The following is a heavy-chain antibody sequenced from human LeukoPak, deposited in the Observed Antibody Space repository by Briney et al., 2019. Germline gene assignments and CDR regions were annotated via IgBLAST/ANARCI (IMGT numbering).Heavy chain of an antibody. CDR2: IKQDGNDK. D-gene: IGHD1-26*01. Sequence: GGSLRLSCGASGFSFTTYWMAWVRQAPGKGLEWVANIKQDGNDKYYVDSVRGRFTISRDNAKNSLYLQMNSLRVEDTAVYYCASRIVGTPDYFDYWGQGTLVTVSS. CDR3: ASRIVGTPDYFDY. V-gene: IGHV3-7*01. J-gene: IGHJ4*02. CDR1: GFSFTTYW.